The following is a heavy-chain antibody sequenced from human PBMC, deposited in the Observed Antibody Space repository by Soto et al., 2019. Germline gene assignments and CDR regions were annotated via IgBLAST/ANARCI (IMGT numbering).Heavy chain of an antibody. Sequence: SLRLSCAASGFTFSSYGIHWVRQAPGKGLEWVAVIWYDGSNKYYADSVKGRFTISRDNSKNTLYLQMNSLRAEDTAVYYCARSSSIVVTLNDWGQGTRVIVSS. CDR3: ARSSSIVVTLND. D-gene: IGHD3-22*01. V-gene: IGHV3-33*01. CDR2: IWYDGSNK. CDR1: GFTFSSYG. J-gene: IGHJ4*02.